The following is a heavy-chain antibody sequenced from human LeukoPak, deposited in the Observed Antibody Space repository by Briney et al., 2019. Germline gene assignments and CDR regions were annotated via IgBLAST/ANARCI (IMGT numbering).Heavy chain of an antibody. D-gene: IGHD3-22*01. V-gene: IGHV3-23*01. CDR3: AKGATMIVVVIHMDY. CDR1: GFTFSNHG. Sequence: GGSLRLSCAASGFTFSNHGMSWVRQAPGKGLEWVSAISGSGGSTYYADSVKGRFTISRDNSKNTLYLQMNSLRAEDTAVYYCAKGATMIVVVIHMDYWGQGTLVTVSS. CDR2: ISGSGGST. J-gene: IGHJ4*02.